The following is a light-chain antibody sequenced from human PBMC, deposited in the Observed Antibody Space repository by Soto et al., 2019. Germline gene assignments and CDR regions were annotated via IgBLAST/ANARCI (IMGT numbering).Light chain of an antibody. J-gene: IGKJ4*01. CDR3: QQFDDLPT. CDR1: QDISDF. CDR2: EAS. V-gene: IGKV1-33*01. Sequence: DIQMTQSPSSLSASVGDRVTITCQASQDISDFLNWYQQKSGKAPQLPIYEASNLETGVPSRFSGSGSGTHFTFTISSLQPEDIATYYCQQFDDLPTFGGGTKVEIK.